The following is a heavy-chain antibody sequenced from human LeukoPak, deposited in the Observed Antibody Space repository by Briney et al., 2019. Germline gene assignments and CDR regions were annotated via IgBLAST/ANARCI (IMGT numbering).Heavy chain of an antibody. CDR2: ISHSGST. J-gene: IGHJ4*02. Sequence: TSETLSLTCTVSVCPNSIGHYRGWIRQPPGKGLEWIGSISHSGSTYYNPSLKSRLTISIDTSKNQFSLKLSSVTAADTAVYFCARWLGVSRGFYANFDYWGQGTLVTVSS. CDR1: VCPNSIGHY. D-gene: IGHD3-22*01. CDR3: ARWLGVSRGFYANFDY. V-gene: IGHV4-38-2*02.